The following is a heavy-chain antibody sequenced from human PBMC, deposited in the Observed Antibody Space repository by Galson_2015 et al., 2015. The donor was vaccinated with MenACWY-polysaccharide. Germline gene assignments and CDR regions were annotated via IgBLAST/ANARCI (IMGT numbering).Heavy chain of an antibody. CDR1: GGSISSRHYY. CDR3: ARRPNVVVLVAGTD. D-gene: IGHD2-15*01. CDR2: IFHTGDT. Sequence: SETLSLTCSVSGGSISSRHYYWGWFRQPPGKGLEWIGSIFHTGDTYSDPSFKSRVTMSVDTSKNVFSLNLTPVSAADTAVYYCARRPNVVVLVAGTDWGQGTLVTVSS. V-gene: IGHV4-39*01. J-gene: IGHJ4*02.